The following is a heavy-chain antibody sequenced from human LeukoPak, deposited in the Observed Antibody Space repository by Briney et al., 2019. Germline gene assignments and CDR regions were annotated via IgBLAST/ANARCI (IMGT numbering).Heavy chain of an antibody. CDR3: ARGRAADGQTIFDS. CDR1: GGSISTYY. Sequence: SETLSLTCTVSGGSISTYYWGWIRQPPGKGLEWIGYIYYTGSTKYNPSLKSRVTISIDTSKNQISLRLNSVTAADMAVYYCARGRAADGQTIFDSWGQGTLVTVSS. J-gene: IGHJ4*02. D-gene: IGHD6-25*01. V-gene: IGHV4-59*01. CDR2: IYYTGST.